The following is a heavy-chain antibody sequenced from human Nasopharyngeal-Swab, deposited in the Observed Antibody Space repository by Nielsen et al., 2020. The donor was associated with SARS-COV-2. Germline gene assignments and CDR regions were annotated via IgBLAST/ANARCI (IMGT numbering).Heavy chain of an antibody. J-gene: IGHJ6*02. D-gene: IGHD5-12*01. V-gene: IGHV1-69*01. CDR2: IIPIFGTA. CDR3: ARWGIVATGSYYYYGMDV. Sequence: WVRQAPGQGLEWMGGIIPIFGTANYAQKFQGRVTITADESTSTAYMELSSLRSGDTAVYYCARWGIVATGSYYYYGMDVRGQGTTVTVSS.